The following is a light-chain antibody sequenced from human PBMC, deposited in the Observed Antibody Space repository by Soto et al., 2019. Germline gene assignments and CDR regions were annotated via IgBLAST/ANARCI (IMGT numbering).Light chain of an antibody. CDR1: QSVSSY. CDR3: QQSSDWPST. J-gene: IGKJ4*01. V-gene: IGKV3-11*01. CDR2: DAS. Sequence: EIVLTQSPATLSLSPGERATLSCRASQSVSSYLAWYQQKPGQAPRLLIYDASNRATGIPARFSGSGSGTDFTLTISSLEPDDFAGYYCQQSSDWPSTFGGGTKVQIK.